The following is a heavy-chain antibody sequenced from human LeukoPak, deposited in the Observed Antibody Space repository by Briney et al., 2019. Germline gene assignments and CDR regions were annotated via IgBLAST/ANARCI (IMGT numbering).Heavy chain of an antibody. CDR3: ARGLDEWRDWFDP. Sequence: ASVKVSCKVSGYTLTELSMHWVRQAPGKGLEWMGGFDPEDGETIYAQKFQGRVTITTDESTSTAYMELSSLRSEDTAVYYCARGLDEWRDWFDPWGQGTLVTVSS. J-gene: IGHJ5*02. CDR1: GYTLTELS. CDR2: FDPEDGET. D-gene: IGHD3-3*01. V-gene: IGHV1-24*01.